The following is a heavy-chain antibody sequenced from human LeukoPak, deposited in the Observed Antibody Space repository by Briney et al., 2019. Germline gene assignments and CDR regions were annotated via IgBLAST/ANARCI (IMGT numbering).Heavy chain of an antibody. CDR2: INPSGGST. D-gene: IGHD6-6*01. J-gene: IGHJ4*02. V-gene: IGHV1-46*01. CDR3: ASQRIAARPLHIDY. Sequence: ASVKVSCMASGYTFTKYYVHWVRQAPGQGLEWMGIINPSGGSTSYAQKFQGRVTMTRDTSTSTVYMELSNVRSEDTAVYYCASQRIAARPLHIDYWGQGTLVTVSS. CDR1: GYTFTKYY.